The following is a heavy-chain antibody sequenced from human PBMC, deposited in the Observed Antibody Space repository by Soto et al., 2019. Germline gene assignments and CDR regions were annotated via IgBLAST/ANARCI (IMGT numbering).Heavy chain of an antibody. CDR2: IMPVFPTP. J-gene: IGHJ6*02. D-gene: IGHD1-1*01. CDR1: GGTFSTSA. Sequence: QVQLVQSGAEVKKPGSSVKVSCKASGGTFSTSAISWVRQAPGQGLEWVGGIMPVFPTPDYALNFQGRVTLTADESTTTAYMELTSLRADDTAVYYCARDQDRLQLGGNYYYILDVWGQGAAITVSS. V-gene: IGHV1-69*12. CDR3: ARDQDRLQLGGNYYYILDV.